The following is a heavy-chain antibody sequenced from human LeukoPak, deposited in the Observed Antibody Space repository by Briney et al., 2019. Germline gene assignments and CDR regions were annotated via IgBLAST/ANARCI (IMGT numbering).Heavy chain of an antibody. CDR2: IYYTGSA. J-gene: IGHJ4*02. CDR3: ARSQNYYGSGDY. CDR1: SGSVSNGDYY. D-gene: IGHD3-10*01. Sequence: SETLSLTCTVSSGSVSNGDYYWSWLRQPPGKALEWIGYIYYTGSAYYNPSLGGRVTLSVDTSKNQFSVKLSSVTAADTAVYYCARSQNYYGSGDYWGQGILVTVSS. V-gene: IGHV4-61*08.